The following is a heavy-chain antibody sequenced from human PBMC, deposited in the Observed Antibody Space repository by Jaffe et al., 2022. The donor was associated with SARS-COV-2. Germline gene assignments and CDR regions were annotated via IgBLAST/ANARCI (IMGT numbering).Heavy chain of an antibody. V-gene: IGHV1-2*04. Sequence: QVQLVQSGAEVKKPGASVKVSCKASGYTFTGYYMHWVRQAPGQGLEWMGWINPNSGGTNYAQKFQGWVTMTRDTSISTAYMELSRLRSDDTAVYYCARGGYSGYEAYDAFDIWGQGTMVTVSS. CDR3: ARGGYSGYEAYDAFDI. D-gene: IGHD5-12*01. CDR2: INPNSGGT. J-gene: IGHJ3*02. CDR1: GYTFTGYY.